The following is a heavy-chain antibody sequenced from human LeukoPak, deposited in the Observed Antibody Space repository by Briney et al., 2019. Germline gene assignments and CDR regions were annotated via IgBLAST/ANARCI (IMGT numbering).Heavy chain of an antibody. Sequence: ASVKVSCKASVYTFTRYGITWVRQAPGRGLEWMGWISTVNGDTNYAQNLQGRATMTTDTSTTTAYMELKNLRSDDTAVYYCARGIAPDQYWGQGTLVTVSS. D-gene: IGHD1-14*01. V-gene: IGHV1-18*04. CDR1: VYTFTRYG. CDR3: ARGIAPDQY. CDR2: ISTVNGDT. J-gene: IGHJ4*02.